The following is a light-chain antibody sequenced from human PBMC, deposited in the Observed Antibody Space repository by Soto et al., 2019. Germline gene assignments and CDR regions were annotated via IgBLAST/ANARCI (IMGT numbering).Light chain of an antibody. CDR1: SSNIGHNF. V-gene: IGLV1-51*01. Sequence: QSVLTQPPSVSAAPGQTVTISCSGSSSNIGHNFVSWYQQLPGAAPQLIIYDNDKRPADIPDRFSGSKSGASATLAITGLQTGDEADYYCGSWETSLSAGRVFGGGTKVTVL. CDR3: GSWETSLSAGRV. J-gene: IGLJ3*02. CDR2: DND.